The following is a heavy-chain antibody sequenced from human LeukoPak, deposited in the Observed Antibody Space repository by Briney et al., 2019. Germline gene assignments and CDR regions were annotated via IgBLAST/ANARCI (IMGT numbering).Heavy chain of an antibody. D-gene: IGHD6-13*01. Sequence: SETLSLTCTVSGGSISSYYWSWIRQPPGKGLEWIGYIYYSGSTNYNPSLKSRVTISVDTSKNQFSLKLSSVTAADTAVYYCARRVAAAGSHNFDYWGQGTLVTVSS. CDR1: GGSISSYY. V-gene: IGHV4-59*08. J-gene: IGHJ4*02. CDR2: IYYSGST. CDR3: ARRVAAAGSHNFDY.